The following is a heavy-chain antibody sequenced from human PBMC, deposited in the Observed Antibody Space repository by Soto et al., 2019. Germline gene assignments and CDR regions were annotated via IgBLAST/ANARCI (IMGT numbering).Heavy chain of an antibody. Sequence: SETLSLTCTVSGDSISSYYWTWIRQPPGKGLEYIGYIYYSGRTYYNPSLKSRVTISVDTSKNQFSLKLSSVTAADTAVYYCARLGGIAAAGPFDYWGQGTLVTVSS. V-gene: IGHV4-59*01. J-gene: IGHJ4*02. CDR2: IYYSGRT. D-gene: IGHD6-13*01. CDR1: GDSISSYY. CDR3: ARLGGIAAAGPFDY.